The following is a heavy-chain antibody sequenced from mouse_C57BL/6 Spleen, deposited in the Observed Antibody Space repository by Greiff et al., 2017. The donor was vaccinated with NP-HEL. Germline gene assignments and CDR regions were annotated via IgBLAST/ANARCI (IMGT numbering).Heavy chain of an antibody. V-gene: IGHV1-82*01. CDR2: IYPGDGDT. D-gene: IGHD1-1*01. CDR1: GYAFSSSW. CDR3: AKNPLYYYGSTLYYFDY. J-gene: IGHJ2*01. Sequence: VKLQESGPELVKPGASVKISCKASGYAFSSSWMNWVKQRPGKGLEWIGRIYPGDGDTNYNGKFKGKATLTADKSSSTAYMQLSSLTSEDSAVYFCAKNPLYYYGSTLYYFDYWGQGTTLTVSS.